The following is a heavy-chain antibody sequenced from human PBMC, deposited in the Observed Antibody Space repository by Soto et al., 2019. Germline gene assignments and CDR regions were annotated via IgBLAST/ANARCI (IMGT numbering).Heavy chain of an antibody. Sequence: VQLLDSGGGLVQPGGSLRLSCAVSGFTLSDYGVTWVRQAPGKGLEWVSGFSGGGGGTFYADSVKGRFTISRDDSKNTAYLQMNGLGVEDTAVYYCVRWNGFGDNWGQGTLVTVSS. CDR3: VRWNGFGDN. D-gene: IGHD1-1*01. CDR1: GFTLSDYG. J-gene: IGHJ4*02. CDR2: FSGGGGGT. V-gene: IGHV3-23*01.